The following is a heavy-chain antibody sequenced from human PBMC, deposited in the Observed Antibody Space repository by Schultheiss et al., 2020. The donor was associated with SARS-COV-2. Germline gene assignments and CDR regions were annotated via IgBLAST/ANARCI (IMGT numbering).Heavy chain of an antibody. D-gene: IGHD6-13*01. CDR1: GFTFSSYG. CDR2: ISYDGSNK. CDR3: ARWEQLAPFDY. Sequence: GGSLRLSCAASGFTFSSYGMHWVRQAPGKGLEWVAVISYDGSNKYYADSVKGRFTISRDNSKNTLYLQMNSLRAEDTAVYYCARWEQLAPFDYWGQGTLVTVSS. V-gene: IGHV3-30*03. J-gene: IGHJ4*02.